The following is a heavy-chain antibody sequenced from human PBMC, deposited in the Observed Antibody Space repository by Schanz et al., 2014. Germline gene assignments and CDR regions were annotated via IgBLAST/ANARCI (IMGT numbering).Heavy chain of an antibody. CDR1: DGSISSGGYT. Sequence: QVQLQESGPGLVKPSQTLSLTCAVSDGSISSGGYTWSWIRQPPGKGLEWIGYIYYSGSTYYNPSLKSRVTISVDTSKNQFSLMLGSVTAADTAVYYCARAAGPVDYWGQGTLVTVSS. CDR2: IYYSGST. CDR3: ARAAGPVDY. J-gene: IGHJ4*02. V-gene: IGHV4-30-4*07. D-gene: IGHD6-13*01.